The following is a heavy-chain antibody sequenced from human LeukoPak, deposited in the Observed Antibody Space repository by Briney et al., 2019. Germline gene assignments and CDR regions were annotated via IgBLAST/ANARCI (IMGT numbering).Heavy chain of an antibody. V-gene: IGHV4-38-2*02. CDR3: AREGAYGYYAFDY. D-gene: IGHD4-17*01. Sequence: SETLSLTCSISGYSISSGYYWGWIRQPPGKGLEWIGSIYHGGSTYYNPSLKSRVTISVDTSKNQFSLRLSSVTAADTAVYYCAREGAYGYYAFDYWGQGTLVTVSS. CDR2: IYHGGST. J-gene: IGHJ4*02. CDR1: GYSISSGYY.